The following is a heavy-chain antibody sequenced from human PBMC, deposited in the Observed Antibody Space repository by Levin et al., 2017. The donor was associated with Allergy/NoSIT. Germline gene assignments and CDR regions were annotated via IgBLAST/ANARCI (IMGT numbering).Heavy chain of an antibody. Sequence: GESLKISCAASGFTFDDYGMSWVRQAPGKGLEWVSGINWNGGSTGYADSVKGRLTISRDNAKNSLYMQMNSQRAEDTAVYHCARHRFTMTIHDGFDIWGQGTMVIVSS. CDR2: INWNGGST. J-gene: IGHJ3*02. CDR3: ARHRFTMTIHDGFDI. CDR1: GFTFDDYG. V-gene: IGHV3-20*01. D-gene: IGHD4-17*01.